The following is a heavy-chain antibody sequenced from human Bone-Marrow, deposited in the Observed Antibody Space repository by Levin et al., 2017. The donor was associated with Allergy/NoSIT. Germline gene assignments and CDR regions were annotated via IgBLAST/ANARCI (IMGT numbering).Heavy chain of an antibody. Sequence: GGSLRLSCAASGFTFDDYAMHWVRQAPGKGLEWVSGSSWNSGSIGYADSVKGRFTISRDNAKNSLYLQMNSLRSEDTALYYCAKAAGHSSSGHLDYWGQGTLVTVSS. CDR3: AKAAGHSSSGHLDY. J-gene: IGHJ4*02. D-gene: IGHD6-13*01. V-gene: IGHV3-9*01. CDR1: GFTFDDYA. CDR2: SSWNSGSI.